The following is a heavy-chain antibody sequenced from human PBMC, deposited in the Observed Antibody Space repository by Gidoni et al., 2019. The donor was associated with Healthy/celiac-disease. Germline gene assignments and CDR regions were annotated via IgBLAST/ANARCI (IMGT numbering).Heavy chain of an antibody. Sequence: EVQLVESGGGLVKPGGSLRLSCAASGFTFSSYSMNWVRQAPGQGLEWVSSISSSSSYIYYADSVKGRFTISRDNAKNSLYLQMNSLRAEDTAVYYCAREPPHDYGDSPDAFDIWGQGTMVTVSS. CDR1: GFTFSSYS. CDR3: AREPPHDYGDSPDAFDI. V-gene: IGHV3-21*01. D-gene: IGHD4-17*01. J-gene: IGHJ3*02. CDR2: ISSSSSYI.